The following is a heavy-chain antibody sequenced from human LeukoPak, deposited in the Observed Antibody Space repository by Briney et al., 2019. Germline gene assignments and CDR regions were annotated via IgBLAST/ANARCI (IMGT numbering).Heavy chain of an antibody. CDR2: ISGSGDNT. CDR3: AKMKGHPLPKYYMDV. J-gene: IGHJ6*03. V-gene: IGHV3-23*01. CDR1: GFTFSGFA. Sequence: GGSLRLSCAASGFTFSGFAMSWVRRTPGKGVEGVSGISGSGDNTLYADSVKGRFTISRDNSKNTLYLEMNSLRAEDTAIYYCAKMKGHPLPKYYMDVWGKGPRSPSR.